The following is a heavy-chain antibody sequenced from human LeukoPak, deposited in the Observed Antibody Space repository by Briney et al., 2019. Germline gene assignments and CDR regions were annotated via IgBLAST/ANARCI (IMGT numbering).Heavy chain of an antibody. CDR1: GYSFTNYW. CDR2: IYPGDSDT. V-gene: IGHV5-51*01. J-gene: IGHJ4*02. D-gene: IGHD2-15*01. Sequence: GESLKISCKGSGYSFTNYWIGWVRQMPGKGLEWMGIIYPGDSDTKYSPSFQGQVTISADKSISTAYLQWSSLKASDTAMYYCARQYRAAHFDYWGQGTLVTVSS. CDR3: ARQYRAAHFDY.